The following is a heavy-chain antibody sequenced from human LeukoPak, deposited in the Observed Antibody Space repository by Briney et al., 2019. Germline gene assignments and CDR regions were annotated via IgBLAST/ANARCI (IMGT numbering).Heavy chain of an antibody. CDR1: GFTFDDYA. J-gene: IGHJ6*03. D-gene: IGHD3-10*01. CDR2: ISWNGGSL. CDR3: EKSGFGDLPSAYSSPYSGDV. Sequence: GGSLRLSCAASGFTFDDYAMHWVRQAPGKGLEWVSGISWNGGSLGYADSVKGRFTISRDNTKNSLYLQMNSLRAEDTALYYCEKSGFGDLPSAYSSPYSGDVWGKGPTVPVS. V-gene: IGHV3-9*01.